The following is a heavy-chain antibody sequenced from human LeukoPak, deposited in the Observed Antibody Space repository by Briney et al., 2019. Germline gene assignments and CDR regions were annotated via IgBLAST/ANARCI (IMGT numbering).Heavy chain of an antibody. V-gene: IGHV3-43*02. CDR1: GFTFDDYA. CDR3: AKDIVAGVGIAAAGIDY. Sequence: PGGSLRLSCAASGFTFDDYAMHWVRQAPGKGLEWVSLISGDGGSTYYADSVKGRFTISRDNSKNSLYLQMNSLRTEDTALYYCAKDIVAGVGIAAAGIDYWGQGTLVTVSS. J-gene: IGHJ4*02. D-gene: IGHD6-13*01. CDR2: ISGDGGST.